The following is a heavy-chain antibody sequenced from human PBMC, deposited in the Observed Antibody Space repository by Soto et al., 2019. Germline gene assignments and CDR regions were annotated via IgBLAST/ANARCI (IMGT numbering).Heavy chain of an antibody. Sequence: GESLKISCKGSGYSFTSYWIGWVRQMPGKGLEWMGIIYPGDSDTRYSPSFQGQVTISADKSISTAYLQWSSLKASDTAMYYCATSNYVDHYYYYGMDVWGQGTTVTVSS. V-gene: IGHV5-51*01. J-gene: IGHJ6*02. D-gene: IGHD4-4*01. CDR2: IYPGDSDT. CDR1: GYSFTSYW. CDR3: ATSNYVDHYYYYGMDV.